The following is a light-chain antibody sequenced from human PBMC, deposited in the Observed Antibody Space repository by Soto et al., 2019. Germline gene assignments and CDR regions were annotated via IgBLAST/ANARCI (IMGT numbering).Light chain of an antibody. Sequence: QSVLTQPPSASGTPGQRVSISCSGSSSNIGSNTVNWYQQLPGTAPKLLIYSNNQQPSGVPDRFSGSKSGTSASLAISGLRSEDEADYYRATWDDSLNSVVFGGGTKLTVL. CDR1: SSNIGSNT. CDR3: ATWDDSLNSVV. V-gene: IGLV1-44*01. J-gene: IGLJ2*01. CDR2: SNN.